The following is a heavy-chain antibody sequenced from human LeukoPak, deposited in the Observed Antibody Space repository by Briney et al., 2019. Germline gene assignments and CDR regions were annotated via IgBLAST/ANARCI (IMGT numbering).Heavy chain of an antibody. CDR2: IGGSGGST. V-gene: IGHV3-23*01. J-gene: IGHJ4*02. Sequence: GGSLRLSCAASGFTFSSYAMSWVRQAPGKGLEWVSTIGGSGGSTYYADSVKGRFTISRDNSKNTLYLQMNSLRAEDTAVYYCAKAPVAYYYDSSGYYLGFDYWGQGTLVTVSS. CDR3: AKAPVAYYYDSSGYYLGFDY. CDR1: GFTFSSYA. D-gene: IGHD3-22*01.